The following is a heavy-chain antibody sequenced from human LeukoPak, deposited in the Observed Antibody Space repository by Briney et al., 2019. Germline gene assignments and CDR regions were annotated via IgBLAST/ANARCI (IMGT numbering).Heavy chain of an antibody. CDR2: ISSGSSDI. CDR1: GFTFSYYN. CDR3: ARTVAGGAAAGTVDY. Sequence: GGSLRLSCAASGFTFSYYNMNWVRQAPGKGLEWLSSISSGSSDIYHADSVKGRFTISRDNAKNSLYLQMNSLRAEDTAVYYCARTVAGGAAAGTVDYWGQGTLVTVSS. D-gene: IGHD6-13*01. J-gene: IGHJ4*02. V-gene: IGHV3-21*01.